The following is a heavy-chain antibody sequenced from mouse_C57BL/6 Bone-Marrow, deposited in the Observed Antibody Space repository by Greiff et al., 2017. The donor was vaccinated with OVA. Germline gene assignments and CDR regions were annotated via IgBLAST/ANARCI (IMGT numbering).Heavy chain of an antibody. CDR1: GFTFSDAW. Sequence: EVKVEESGGGLVQPGGSMKLSCAASGFTFSDAWMDWVRQSPEQGLEWVAEIRNKANTHATYYAESVKGRFTISRDDSKSSVYLQMNSVRAEDTGIYYGTRPGNYHFAYWGQGTLVTVSA. CDR3: TRPGNYHFAY. J-gene: IGHJ3*01. CDR2: IRNKANTHAT. D-gene: IGHD2-1*01. V-gene: IGHV6-6*01.